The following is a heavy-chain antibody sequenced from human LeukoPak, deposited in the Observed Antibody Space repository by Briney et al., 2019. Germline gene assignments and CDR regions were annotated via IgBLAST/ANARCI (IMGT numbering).Heavy chain of an antibody. CDR3: TTVTGVGASTSR. D-gene: IGHD1-26*01. V-gene: IGHV3-15*01. J-gene: IGHJ4*02. CDR2: IKGTSDGATT. CDR1: GFSFPNAW. Sequence: GGSLRLSCAVSGFSFPNAWLSWVRQAPGKGLEWVGRIKGTSDGATTDYAAPVKGRFTISKDDSKKTMYLQMNSLKTEDTAVYYCTTVTGVGASTSRGGQGTLVTVSS.